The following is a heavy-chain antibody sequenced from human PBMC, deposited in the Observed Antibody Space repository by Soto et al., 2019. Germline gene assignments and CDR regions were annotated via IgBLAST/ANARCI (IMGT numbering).Heavy chain of an antibody. V-gene: IGHV1-46*01. CDR1: GYTFTSYY. D-gene: IGHD2-21*02. Sequence: ASVKVSCKASGYTFTSYYMDCVRQATGRGLEWMGIINPSGGSTSYAQKFQGRVTMTRDTSTSTVYMELSSLRSEDTAVYYCARGNDSYCGGDCLGYWGQGTLVTVSS. J-gene: IGHJ4*02. CDR2: INPSGGST. CDR3: ARGNDSYCGGDCLGY.